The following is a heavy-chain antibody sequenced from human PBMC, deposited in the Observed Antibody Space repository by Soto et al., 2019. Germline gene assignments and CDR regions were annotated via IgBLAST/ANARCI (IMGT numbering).Heavy chain of an antibody. CDR3: AKGLGSYGYFAY. CDR1: VFTFRNYY. CDR2: ISGIGGST. Sequence: GGALRLACAAPVFTFRNYYMSWVRQAPGKGLEWVSAISGIGGSTYYADSVKGRFTISRDNSKNTLDLQMNSLRAEDTVVYYCAKGLGSYGYFAYWGQGTLVTVPS. J-gene: IGHJ4*02. D-gene: IGHD5-18*01. V-gene: IGHV3-23*01.